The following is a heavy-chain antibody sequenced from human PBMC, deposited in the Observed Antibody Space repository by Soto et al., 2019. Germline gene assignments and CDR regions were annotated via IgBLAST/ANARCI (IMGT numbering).Heavy chain of an antibody. CDR2: IYPGDSDT. D-gene: IGHD6-6*01. Sequence: PGESLKISCKGSGYSFTSYWIGWVRQMPGKGLEWMGIIYPGDSDTRYSPSFQGQVTISADKSISTAYLQWSSLKASDTAMYYCARLTPCIAARPCYYYGRGVWGKGNTVTVYS. J-gene: IGHJ6*04. CDR3: ARLTPCIAARPCYYYGRGV. CDR1: GYSFTSYW. V-gene: IGHV5-51*01.